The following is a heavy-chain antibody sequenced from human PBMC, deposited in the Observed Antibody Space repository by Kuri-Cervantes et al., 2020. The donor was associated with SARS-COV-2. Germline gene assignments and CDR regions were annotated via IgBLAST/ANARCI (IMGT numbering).Heavy chain of an antibody. CDR3: ARESRGCGGDCWDAFDI. Sequence: GESLKISCAASGFTFSSYDMHWVRQAPGKGLEWVSSISSSSSYIYYADSVKGRFTISRDNAKNSLYLQMNSLRDEDTAVYYCARESRGCGGDCWDAFDIWGQGTMVTVSS. CDR1: GFTFSSYD. CDR2: ISSSSSYI. V-gene: IGHV3-21*01. D-gene: IGHD2-21*02. J-gene: IGHJ3*02.